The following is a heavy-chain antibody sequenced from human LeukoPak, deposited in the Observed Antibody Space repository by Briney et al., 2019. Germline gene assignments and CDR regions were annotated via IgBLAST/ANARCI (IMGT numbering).Heavy chain of an antibody. CDR1: GYTFTSYG. CDR2: ISAYNGNT. J-gene: IGHJ4*02. D-gene: IGHD3-22*01. CDR3: ARSYDSSGYWKARFDY. Sequence: GASVKVSCKASGYTFTSYGINWVRQAPGQGLEWMGWISAYNGNTNYAQKLQGRVTMTTDTSTSTAYMELRSLGSDDTAVYYCARSYDSSGYWKARFDYWGQGTLVTVSS. V-gene: IGHV1-18*01.